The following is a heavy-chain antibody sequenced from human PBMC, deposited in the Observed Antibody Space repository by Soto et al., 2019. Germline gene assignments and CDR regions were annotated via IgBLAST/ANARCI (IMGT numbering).Heavy chain of an antibody. CDR2: ISYDGSNK. V-gene: IGHV3-30*18. CDR1: GFTFSSYG. CDR3: AKHGEQLVPFYYFDY. J-gene: IGHJ4*02. D-gene: IGHD6-6*01. Sequence: GGSLRLSCAASGFTFSSYGMHWVRQAPGKGLEWVAVISYDGSNKYYADSVKGRFTISRDNSKNTLYLQMNSLRAEDTAVYYCAKHGEQLVPFYYFDYWGQGTLVTVSS.